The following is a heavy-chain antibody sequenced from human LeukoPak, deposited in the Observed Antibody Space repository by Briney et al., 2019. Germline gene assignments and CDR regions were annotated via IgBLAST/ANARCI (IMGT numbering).Heavy chain of an antibody. CDR3: AKVPYSSGWYYFDY. D-gene: IGHD6-19*01. J-gene: IGHJ4*02. CDR1: GFTFSSSA. V-gene: IGHV3-23*01. CDR2: ISGSGGST. Sequence: GGSLRLSCAASGFTFSSSAMSWVRQAPGKGLEWVSTISGSGGSTYYADSVKGRFSISRDNSKNTLYLHMNSLRAEDTAVYYCAKVPYSSGWYYFDYWGQGTLVTVSS.